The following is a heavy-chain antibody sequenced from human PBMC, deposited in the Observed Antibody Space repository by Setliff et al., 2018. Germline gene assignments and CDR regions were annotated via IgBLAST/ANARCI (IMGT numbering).Heavy chain of an antibody. CDR2: IYYSGST. J-gene: IGHJ6*02. D-gene: IGHD3-10*01. Sequence: PSETLSLTCTVSGGSISSRSYYWGWIRQPPGKGLEWIGSIYYSGSTYYKPSLKSRVTISVDTSKNQFSLKLSSVTAADTAVYYCARVPSYGSGSYYYCYYGMDVWGQGTTVTVSS. V-gene: IGHV4-39*07. CDR1: GGSISSRSYY. CDR3: ARVPSYGSGSYYYCYYGMDV.